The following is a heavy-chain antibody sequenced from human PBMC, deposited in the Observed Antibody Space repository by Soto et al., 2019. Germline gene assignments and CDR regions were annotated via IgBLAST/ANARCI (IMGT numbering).Heavy chain of an antibody. V-gene: IGHV1-46*01. CDR1: GYTFSSYY. CDR2: INPSGGTT. D-gene: IGHD3-22*01. J-gene: IGHJ3*02. Sequence: ASVEVPCKASGYTFSSYYIHWVRQAPGQGLEWMGIINPSGGTTSYAQKFQGRVTMTSDTSTSTVYMELISLRSEDTAVYYCARTYYYDSSGYYQPRQFDGFDIWG. CDR3: ARTYYYDSSGYYQPRQFDGFDI.